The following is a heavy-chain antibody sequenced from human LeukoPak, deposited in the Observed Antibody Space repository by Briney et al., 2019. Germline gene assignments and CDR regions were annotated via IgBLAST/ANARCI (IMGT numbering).Heavy chain of an antibody. CDR1: GGSISNYD. Sequence: SETLSLTCTVSGGSISNYDWSWIRQPPGKGLEWIGYIYYSGSTNYNPSLKSRVTISVDTSKNQFSLKLSSVTAADTAVYYCARHTAEKYNWFDRWGQGTLVTVSS. V-gene: IGHV4-59*08. J-gene: IGHJ5*02. D-gene: IGHD5-24*01. CDR3: ARHTAEKYNWFDR. CDR2: IYYSGST.